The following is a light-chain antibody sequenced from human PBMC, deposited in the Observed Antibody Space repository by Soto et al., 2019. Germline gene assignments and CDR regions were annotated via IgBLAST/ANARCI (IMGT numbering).Light chain of an antibody. J-gene: IGKJ3*01. CDR3: QQRSNTFT. V-gene: IGKV3D-20*02. CDR2: DAS. CDR1: QSVTSRF. Sequence: EIVLTQSPGTLSLSPGERATLSCRASQSVTSRFFAWYQHKPGQAPRLLIYDASTRASGIPARFSGSGSGTDFTLTISSLEPEDFAVYYCQQRSNTFTFGPGTKVDIK.